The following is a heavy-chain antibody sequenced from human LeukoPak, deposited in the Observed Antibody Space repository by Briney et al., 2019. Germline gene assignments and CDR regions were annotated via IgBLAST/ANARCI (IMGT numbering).Heavy chain of an antibody. CDR1: GFTFSSYA. CDR3: AKDSVSGAYSSGWYYGY. J-gene: IGHJ4*02. D-gene: IGHD6-19*01. CDR2: ISGSGGST. V-gene: IGHV3-23*01. Sequence: GGSLRPSCAASGFTFSSYAMSWVRQAPGKGLEWVSAISGSGGSTYYADSVKGRFTISRDNSKNTLYLQMNSLRAEDTAVYYCAKDSVSGAYSSGWYYGYWGQGTLVTVSS.